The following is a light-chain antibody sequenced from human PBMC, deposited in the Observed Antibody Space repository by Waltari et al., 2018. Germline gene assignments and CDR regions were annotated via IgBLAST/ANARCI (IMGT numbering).Light chain of an antibody. V-gene: IGKV3D-15*01. J-gene: IGKJ5*01. CDR2: GAS. Sequence: EIVMTQSLATLSVSPGERATLSCRASQSVSGNLAWYQQKPGQAPRLLIYGASTRATGIPARFSGSASGTEFTLTISSLESEDSAVYYCQQYYDWRRVTFGQGTRLEIK. CDR1: QSVSGN. CDR3: QQYYDWRRVT.